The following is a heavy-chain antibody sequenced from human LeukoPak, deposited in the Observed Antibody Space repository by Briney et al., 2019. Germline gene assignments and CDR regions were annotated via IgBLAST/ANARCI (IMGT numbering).Heavy chain of an antibody. Sequence: PSETLSLTCTVSGGSISSSSYYWGWIRQPPGKGLEWIGSIYYSGSTYYNPSLKSRVTISVDTSKNQFSLKLSSVTAADTAVYYCASADYDILTGYYYLDYWGQGTLVTVSS. J-gene: IGHJ4*02. CDR2: IYYSGST. V-gene: IGHV4-39*01. D-gene: IGHD3-9*01. CDR3: ASADYDILTGYYYLDY. CDR1: GGSISSSSYY.